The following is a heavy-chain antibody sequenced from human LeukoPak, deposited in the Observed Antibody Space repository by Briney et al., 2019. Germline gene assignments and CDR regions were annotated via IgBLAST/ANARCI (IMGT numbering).Heavy chain of an antibody. CDR3: ARSSKAESTRYSSGWYSGPPYYYGMDV. J-gene: IGHJ6*02. CDR1: GFTFSRYW. D-gene: IGHD6-19*01. V-gene: IGHV3-7*05. CDR2: IKQDGGEK. Sequence: GGSLRLSCAASGFTFSRYWMSWVRQAPGKRPEWVANIKQDGGEKYNVDSVKGRFTISRDKAKNSLYLQMNSLRAEDTAVYYCARSSKAESTRYSSGWYSGPPYYYGMDVWGQGTTVTVSS.